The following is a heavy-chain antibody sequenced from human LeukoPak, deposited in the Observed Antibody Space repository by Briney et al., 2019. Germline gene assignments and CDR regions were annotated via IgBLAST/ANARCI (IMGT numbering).Heavy chain of an antibody. D-gene: IGHD3-10*01. J-gene: IGHJ5*02. V-gene: IGHV4-59*01. Sequence: PSETLSLTCTVSGGSISNYYWNFIRQPPGKGLEWIGYIYYSGITNYNPSLKSRVTISVDTSKNQFSLKLSSVTAADTAVYYCARVTYGSGSYHWFDPWGQGTLVTVSS. CDR1: GGSISNYY. CDR2: IYYSGIT. CDR3: ARVTYGSGSYHWFDP.